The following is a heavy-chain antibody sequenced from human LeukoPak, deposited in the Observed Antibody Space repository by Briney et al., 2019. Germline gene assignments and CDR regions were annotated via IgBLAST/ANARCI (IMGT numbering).Heavy chain of an antibody. J-gene: IGHJ4*02. CDR3: ARGLLTLGSYYIDY. V-gene: IGHV4-4*07. CDR2: IYTSGST. D-gene: IGHD1-26*01. CDR1: GGSISSYY. Sequence: SETLCLTCTVSGGSISSYYWSWIRQPAGKGLEWIGRIYTSGSTNYNPSLKSRVTMSVDTSKNQFSLKLSSVTAADTAVYYCARGLLTLGSYYIDYWGQGTLVTVSS.